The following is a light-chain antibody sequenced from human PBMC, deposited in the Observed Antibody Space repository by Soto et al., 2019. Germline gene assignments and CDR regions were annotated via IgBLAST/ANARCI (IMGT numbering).Light chain of an antibody. V-gene: IGKV1-5*03. J-gene: IGKJ1*01. CDR3: QQYLTTWT. CDR2: KAS. CDR1: QSIVTW. Sequence: IQMTQSPSTLSASVGDRVTITCRASQSIVTWLAWYQQKPGKAPNLLIYKASTLQSGVPSRFSGSGSGTEFTLTISGLQPDDFGTYYCQQYLTTWTFGQGTKVDIK.